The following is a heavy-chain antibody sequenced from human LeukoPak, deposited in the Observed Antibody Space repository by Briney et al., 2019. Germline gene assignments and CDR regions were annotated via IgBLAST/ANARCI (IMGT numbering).Heavy chain of an antibody. V-gene: IGHV1-3*01. CDR1: GYTFTSYA. CDR3: AKDYSGFGYYYGMDV. CDR2: INAGNGNT. D-gene: IGHD4-23*01. J-gene: IGHJ6*02. Sequence: ASVKVSCKASGYTFTSYAMHWVRQAPGQRLEWMGWINAGNGNTKYSQKFQGRVTIIRDTSASTAYMELSSLRSEDTAVYYCAKDYSGFGYYYGMDVWGQGTTVTVSS.